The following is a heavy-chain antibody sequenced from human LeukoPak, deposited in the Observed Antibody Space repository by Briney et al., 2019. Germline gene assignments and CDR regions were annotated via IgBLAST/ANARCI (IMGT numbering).Heavy chain of an antibody. CDR2: INPKSGGT. V-gene: IGHV1-2*02. J-gene: IGHJ6*02. Sequence: ASVNVSCKASGYTLTGYYMHWVRQAPGKGLEWMGWINPKSGGTEYAQRFQGRVTMTRDTSTSTAYMELSRLRSDDTAVYYCARDHCSANSCYEDYYNGLDVWGQGTTVTVSS. D-gene: IGHD2-2*01. CDR3: ARDHCSANSCYEDYYNGLDV. CDR1: GYTLTGYY.